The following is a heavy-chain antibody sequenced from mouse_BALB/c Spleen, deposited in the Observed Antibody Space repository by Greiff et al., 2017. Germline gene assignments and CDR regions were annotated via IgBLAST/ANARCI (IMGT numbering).Heavy chain of an antibody. CDR2: INPGSGGT. D-gene: IGHD2-3*01. CDR3: ARFYDGSPFAY. J-gene: IGHJ3*01. Sequence: VQLVESGAELVRPGTSVKVSCKASGYAFTNYLIEWVKQRPGQGLEWIGVINPGSGGTNYNEKFKGKATLTADKSSSTAYMQLSSLTSDDSAVYFCARFYDGSPFAYWGQGTLVTVSA. V-gene: IGHV1-54*01. CDR1: GYAFTNYL.